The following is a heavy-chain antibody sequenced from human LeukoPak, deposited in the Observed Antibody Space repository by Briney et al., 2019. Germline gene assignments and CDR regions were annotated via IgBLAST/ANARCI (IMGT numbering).Heavy chain of an antibody. Sequence: ASETLSLTCALYGGSFSGYYWTWIRQPPGKGLEWIGEINHSGSTNYNPSLKSRVTISVDTSKSQFSLKLSSVTAADTAVYYCAIGRLVATTFDYWGQGTLVTVSS. V-gene: IGHV4-34*01. D-gene: IGHD5-12*01. CDR1: GGSFSGYY. J-gene: IGHJ4*02. CDR2: INHSGST. CDR3: AIGRLVATTFDY.